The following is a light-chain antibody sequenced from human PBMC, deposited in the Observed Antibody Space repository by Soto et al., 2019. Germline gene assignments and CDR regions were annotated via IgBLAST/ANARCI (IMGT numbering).Light chain of an antibody. CDR3: QEYGRT. CDR1: QSVSSTY. Sequence: IVLTQSPGTLSLSPGERATLSCRATQSVSSTYLAWYQQKPGQAPRLLIYGASSRATGIPDRFSGSGSGTDFTLTISRLEPEDFAVYYCQEYGRTFGQGTKVEI. CDR2: GAS. J-gene: IGKJ1*01. V-gene: IGKV3-20*01.